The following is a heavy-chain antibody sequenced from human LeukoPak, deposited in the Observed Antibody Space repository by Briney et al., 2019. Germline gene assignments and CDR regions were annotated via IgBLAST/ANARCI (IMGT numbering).Heavy chain of an antibody. Sequence: QAGGSLRLSCAASGFTFSDHYMDWVRQAPGKGLEWVGRIRNKANSYTTEYAASVRGRFTISRDDSKNPLYLQMNSLKTEDTAVYYCARGGNYSFDYWGQGTLVTVSS. CDR3: ARGGNYSFDY. CDR2: IRNKANSYTT. CDR1: GFTFSDHY. V-gene: IGHV3-72*01. J-gene: IGHJ4*02. D-gene: IGHD1-26*01.